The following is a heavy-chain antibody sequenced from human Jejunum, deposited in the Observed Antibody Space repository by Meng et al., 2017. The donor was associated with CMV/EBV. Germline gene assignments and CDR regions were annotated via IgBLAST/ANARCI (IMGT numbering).Heavy chain of an antibody. D-gene: IGHD2-2*01. CDR2: ISGSGGST. V-gene: IGHV3-23*01. J-gene: IGHJ4*02. Sequence: FTFNRHAMSGVRQAPGKGLEWVSSISGSGGSTYYAASVKGRFTISRDSSKNTLDLQMNSLRAEDTAVYYCAKDLGSCINTGCYWDSWGQGTLVTVSS. CDR3: AKDLGSCINTGCYWDS. CDR1: FTFNRHA.